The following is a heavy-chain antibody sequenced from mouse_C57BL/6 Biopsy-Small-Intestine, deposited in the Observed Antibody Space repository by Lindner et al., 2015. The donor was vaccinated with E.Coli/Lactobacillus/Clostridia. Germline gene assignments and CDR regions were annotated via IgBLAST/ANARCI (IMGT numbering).Heavy chain of an antibody. J-gene: IGHJ3*01. CDR1: GYAFSSSW. CDR2: IYPGGGDT. Sequence: VQLQESGPELVKPGASVKISCKASGYAFSSSWMNWVKQRPGKGLEWIGWIYPGGGDTNYNGKFKGKATLTADKSSSTAYMQLSSLTSEDSAVYFCARSQLGSGFAYWGQGTLVTVSA. V-gene: IGHV1-82*01. D-gene: IGHD4-1*02. CDR3: ARSQLGSGFAY.